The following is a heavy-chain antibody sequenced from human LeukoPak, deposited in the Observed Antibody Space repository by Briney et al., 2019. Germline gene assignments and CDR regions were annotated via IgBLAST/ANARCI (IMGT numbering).Heavy chain of an antibody. V-gene: IGHV4-59*01. D-gene: IGHD6-13*01. Sequence: SETPSLTCTVSGGSISSYYWSWIRQPPGKGLEWIGYIYYSGSTNYNPSLKSRVTISVDTSKNQFSLKLSSVTAADTAVYYCARGGIAAAGTIGAFDIWGQGTMVTVSS. J-gene: IGHJ3*02. CDR3: ARGGIAAAGTIGAFDI. CDR1: GGSISSYY. CDR2: IYYSGST.